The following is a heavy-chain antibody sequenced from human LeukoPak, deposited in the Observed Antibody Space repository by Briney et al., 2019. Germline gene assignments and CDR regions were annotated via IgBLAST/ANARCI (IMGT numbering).Heavy chain of an antibody. CDR2: ISSSSSYI. J-gene: IGHJ5*02. V-gene: IGHV3-21*01. CDR1: GLTFSSYS. CDR3: AAGSGSYRDWFDP. D-gene: IGHD3-10*01. Sequence: GGSLRLSCAASGLTFSSYSMNWVRQAPGKGLEWVSSISSSSSYIYYADSVKGRFTISRDNAKNSLYLQMNSLRAEDTAVYYCAAGSGSYRDWFDPWGQGTLVTVSS.